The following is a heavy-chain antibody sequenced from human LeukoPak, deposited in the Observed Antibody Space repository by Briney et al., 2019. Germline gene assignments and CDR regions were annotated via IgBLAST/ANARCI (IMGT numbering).Heavy chain of an antibody. V-gene: IGHV4-4*07. D-gene: IGHD1-26*01. Sequence: KASETLSLTCVVSGGSITTDFWSWIRQPAGKGLEWIGRVYTNGGTNYNPSLKSRVTMSIDTAKNQISLKVRSVTAADTAVYYCAGGHSGSSAKVLYYYYMDVWGKGTTVTVSS. CDR1: GGSITTDF. CDR3: AGGHSGSSAKVLYYYYMDV. CDR2: VYTNGGT. J-gene: IGHJ6*03.